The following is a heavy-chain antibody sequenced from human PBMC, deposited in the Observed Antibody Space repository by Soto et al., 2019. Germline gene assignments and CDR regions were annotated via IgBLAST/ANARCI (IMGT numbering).Heavy chain of an antibody. J-gene: IGHJ5*02. Sequence: SETLSLTCAVSGGSISSGGYSWGWIRQPPGKGLEWIGYIYHSGSTYYNPSLKSRVTISVDRSKNQFSLKLSSVTAADTAVYYCARFEGGWFDPWGQGTLVTVSS. CDR3: ARFEGGWFDP. D-gene: IGHD3-16*01. V-gene: IGHV4-30-2*01. CDR1: GGSISSGGYS. CDR2: IYHSGST.